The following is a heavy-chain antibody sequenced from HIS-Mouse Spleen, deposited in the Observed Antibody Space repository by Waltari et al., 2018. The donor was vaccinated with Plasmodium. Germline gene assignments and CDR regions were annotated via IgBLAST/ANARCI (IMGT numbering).Heavy chain of an antibody. D-gene: IGHD6-13*01. CDR1: GFTFSSYW. Sequence: EVQLVESGGGLVQPGGALRLSCAASGFTFSSYWMSWVRQAPGKGREGVANIKQDGSEKYYVDSVKGRFTISRDNAKNSLYLQMNSLRAEDTAVYYCASSWYWYFDLWGRGTLVTVSS. CDR2: IKQDGSEK. J-gene: IGHJ2*01. V-gene: IGHV3-7*01. CDR3: ASSWYWYFDL.